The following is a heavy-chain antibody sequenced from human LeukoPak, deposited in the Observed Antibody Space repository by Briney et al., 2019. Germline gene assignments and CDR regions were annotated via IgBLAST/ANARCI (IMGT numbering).Heavy chain of an antibody. J-gene: IGHJ5*02. CDR1: GLTFSSYA. CDR2: ISGSGAST. V-gene: IGHV3-23*01. D-gene: IGHD3-22*01. Sequence: GGSLRLSCAASGLTFSSYAMSWVRQAPGKGLEWVSVISGSGASTYYADSMKGGFTISRDNSKNTLYLQMNSLSAEDTAVYYCAKGSSGCYYDNWFDPWGQGTLVTVSS. CDR3: AKGSSGCYYDNWFDP.